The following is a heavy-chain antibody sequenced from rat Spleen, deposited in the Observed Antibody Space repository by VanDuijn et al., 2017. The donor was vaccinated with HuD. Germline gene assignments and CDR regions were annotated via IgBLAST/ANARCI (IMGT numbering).Heavy chain of an antibody. CDR3: TRDEDRYSPYYVMDA. D-gene: IGHD1-5*01. CDR1: GFSLTSYS. V-gene: IGHV2-63*01. CDR2: MWYDGDT. J-gene: IGHJ4*01. Sequence: QVQLKESGPGLVQPSETLSLTCTVSGFSLTSYSVSWVRQPSGKGPEWMGKMWYDGDTTYNSALKSRLNISRDTSKNQVFLKMNSLQTDDTGTYYCTRDEDRYSPYYVMDAWGQGASVTVSS.